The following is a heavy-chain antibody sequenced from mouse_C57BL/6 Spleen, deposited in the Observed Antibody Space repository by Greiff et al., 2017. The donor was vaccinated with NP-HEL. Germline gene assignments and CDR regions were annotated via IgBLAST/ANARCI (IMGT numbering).Heavy chain of an antibody. CDR3: AREEGYGPFAY. J-gene: IGHJ3*01. V-gene: IGHV1-52*01. CDR1: GYTFTSYW. Sequence: QVHVKQPGAELVRPGSSVKLSCKASGYTFTSYWMHWVKQRPIQGLEWIGNIDPSDSETHYNQKFKDKATLTVDKSSSTAYMQLSSLTSEDSAVYYCAREEGYGPFAYWGQGTLVTVSA. CDR2: IDPSDSET. D-gene: IGHD1-1*02.